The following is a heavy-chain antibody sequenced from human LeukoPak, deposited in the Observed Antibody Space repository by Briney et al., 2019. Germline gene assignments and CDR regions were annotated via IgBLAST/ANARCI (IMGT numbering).Heavy chain of an antibody. CDR1: GGSISSSSYY. CDR2: IYYSGST. J-gene: IGHJ4*02. V-gene: IGHV4-39*01. CDR3: ARGATDY. D-gene: IGHD1-26*01. Sequence: SETLSLTCTISGGSISSSSYYWGWIRQPPGKGLEWIGSIYYSGSTYYNPSLKSRVTISVDASKNQYSLKLSSVTAADTAVYYCARGATDYWGQGTLVTVSS.